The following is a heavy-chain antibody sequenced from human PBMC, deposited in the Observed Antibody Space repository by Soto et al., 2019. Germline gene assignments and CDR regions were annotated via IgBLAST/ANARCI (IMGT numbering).Heavy chain of an antibody. Sequence: PSETLSLTCAVYGGSFSGYYWSWIRQPPGKGLEWIGEINHSGSTNYNPSLKSRVTISVDTSKNQFSLKLSSVTAADTAVYYCASVIGGDAFDIWGQGTMVTVPS. CDR2: INHSGST. J-gene: IGHJ3*02. CDR1: GGSFSGYY. D-gene: IGHD3-16*02. CDR3: ASVIGGDAFDI. V-gene: IGHV4-34*01.